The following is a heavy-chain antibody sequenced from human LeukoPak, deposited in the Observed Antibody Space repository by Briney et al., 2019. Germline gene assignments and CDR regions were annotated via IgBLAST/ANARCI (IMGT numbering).Heavy chain of an antibody. CDR2: ISYDGSNK. CDR3: ARETGSAVGSTDFDY. V-gene: IGHV3-30-3*01. D-gene: IGHD4-17*01. Sequence: PGRSLRLSCAASGFTFSSYAIHWVRQAPGKGLEWMAVISYDGSNKYYADSVKGRFTISRDNSKNTLYLQMNSLRAEDTAVYYCARETGSAVGSTDFDYWGQGTLVTVSS. CDR1: GFTFSSYA. J-gene: IGHJ4*02.